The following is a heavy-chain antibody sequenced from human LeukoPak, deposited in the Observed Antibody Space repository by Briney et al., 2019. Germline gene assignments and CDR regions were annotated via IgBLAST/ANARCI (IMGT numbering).Heavy chain of an antibody. V-gene: IGHV4-39*01. J-gene: IGHJ4*02. CDR3: ARLTMVQGVIITDYFDY. CDR1: GGCISSSSYY. Sequence: SETLSLTCTVSGGCISSSSYYWGWIRHPPGKGLEWIGSIYYSGSIYYNPSLKSRVTICVDTSKNQFSLKLSSVTAADTAVYYCARLTMVQGVIITDYFDYWGQGTLVTVSS. D-gene: IGHD3-10*01. CDR2: IYYSGSI.